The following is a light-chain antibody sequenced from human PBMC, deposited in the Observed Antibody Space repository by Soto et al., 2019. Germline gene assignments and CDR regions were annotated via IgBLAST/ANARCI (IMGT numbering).Light chain of an antibody. Sequence: EIVMTQSPATLSVSPGQRATLSCRASQSVSVNVAWYQQKHDQAPRLLIYAASTRATGVPARFSGSGSGTYFTLSISSLQSEDFAVYYCQQYNNWPPLTFGGGTKVEIK. V-gene: IGKV3-15*01. CDR1: QSVSVN. CDR3: QQYNNWPPLT. CDR2: AAS. J-gene: IGKJ4*01.